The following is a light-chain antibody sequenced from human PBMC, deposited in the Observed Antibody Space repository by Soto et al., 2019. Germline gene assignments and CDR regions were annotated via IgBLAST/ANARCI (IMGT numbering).Light chain of an antibody. Sequence: EIVMTQSQATLSVSPGERANLXCRASQSVSSNLAWYQQKPGQAPRLLIYGASIRATGIPDRFSGSGSETDFTLTISRLEPEDFAVYYCQQYNNWWTFGQGTKVDIK. V-gene: IGKV3D-15*01. CDR3: QQYNNWWT. J-gene: IGKJ1*01. CDR2: GAS. CDR1: QSVSSN.